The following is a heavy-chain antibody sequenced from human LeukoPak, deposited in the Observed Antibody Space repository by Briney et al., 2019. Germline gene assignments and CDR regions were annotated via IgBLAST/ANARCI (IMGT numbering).Heavy chain of an antibody. CDR1: GDSVSSNSAS. Sequence: SQTLSLTCAISGDSVSSNSASWNWIRQSPSRGLEWLGRTYYRSKWYHDSALSVETRVIINPDTSNNQFSLQLNSVTPEDTAVYYCARGNREVQVARFDYWGQGILVTVSS. CDR3: ARGNREVQVARFDY. J-gene: IGHJ4*02. D-gene: IGHD2-8*02. V-gene: IGHV6-1*01. CDR2: TYYRSKWYH.